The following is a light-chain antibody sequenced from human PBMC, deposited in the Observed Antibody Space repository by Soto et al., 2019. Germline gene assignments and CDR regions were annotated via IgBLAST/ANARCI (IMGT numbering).Light chain of an antibody. CDR1: ESVTSSC. CDR2: TTS. J-gene: IGKJ3*01. Sequence: EIVLTQSPDTLSLSPGESATLSCTASESVTSSCLAWYQRKPGQAPRLLIHTTSTRATDIPDRFSGSGSGTDFTRTISRLEPEDFAVYYCQQCGGSPLFSFGPGTRVDI. CDR3: QQCGGSPLFS. V-gene: IGKV3-20*01.